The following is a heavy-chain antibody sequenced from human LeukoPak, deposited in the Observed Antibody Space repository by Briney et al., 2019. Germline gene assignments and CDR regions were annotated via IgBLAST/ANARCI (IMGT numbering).Heavy chain of an antibody. V-gene: IGHV4-38-2*02. D-gene: IGHD1-7*01. CDR1: GYSISSGYY. Sequence: PSETLSLTCTVSGYSISSGYYWGWIRQPPGKGLEWIGSIYRSGSTYYNPSLKSRVTISVDTSKNQFSLKPSSVTAADTAVYYCARGDWNYYLDYWGQGTLVTVSS. CDR2: IYRSGST. J-gene: IGHJ4*02. CDR3: ARGDWNYYLDY.